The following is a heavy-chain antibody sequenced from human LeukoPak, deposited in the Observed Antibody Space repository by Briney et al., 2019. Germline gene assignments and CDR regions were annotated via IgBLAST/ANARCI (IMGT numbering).Heavy chain of an antibody. CDR3: ARVDWGGAFDI. D-gene: IGHD7-27*01. CDR2: INTDGSST. Sequence: GGSLRLSCAASGFTFSSYWMHWVRQAPGKGLVWVSRINTDGSSTSYADSVKGRFTISRDNAKNTLYLQMNSLRAEDTAVYYCARVDWGGAFDIWGQGTMVTVSS. J-gene: IGHJ3*02. V-gene: IGHV3-74*01. CDR1: GFTFSSYW.